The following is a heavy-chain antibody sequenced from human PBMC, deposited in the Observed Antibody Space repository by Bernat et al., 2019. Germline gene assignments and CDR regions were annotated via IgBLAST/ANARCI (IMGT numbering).Heavy chain of an antibody. CDR1: RFTFSSYG. D-gene: IGHD6-13*01. Sequence: QVQLVESGGGVVQPGRSLRLSCAASRFTFSSYGMHWVRQAPGKGLEWVAVISYDGSHKYYADSVKGRFTISRDNSKNTLYLQMNSLRVEDTAVYYCAKVAAAGDLLYYHYAMAVWGQGTTVTVSS. J-gene: IGHJ6*02. CDR3: AKVAAAGDLLYYHYAMAV. V-gene: IGHV3-30*18. CDR2: ISYDGSHK.